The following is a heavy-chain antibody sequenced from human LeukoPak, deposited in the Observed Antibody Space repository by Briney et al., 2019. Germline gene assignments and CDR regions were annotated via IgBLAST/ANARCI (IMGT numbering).Heavy chain of an antibody. J-gene: IGHJ4*02. D-gene: IGHD6-19*01. CDR1: GFTFSKYW. CDR2: INTDGTVT. Sequence: GGSLILSCAASGFTFSKYWMLWVRHAPGKGLESVSRINTDGTVTTYADSVKGRFTVSRDSADNTMFLQMNSVRDEDTAVYYCATKQWLAPPPDSWGQGTPVTVSS. CDR3: ATKQWLAPPPDS. V-gene: IGHV3-74*01.